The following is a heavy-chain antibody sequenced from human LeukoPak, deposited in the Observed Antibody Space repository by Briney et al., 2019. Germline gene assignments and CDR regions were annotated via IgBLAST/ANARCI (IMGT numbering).Heavy chain of an antibody. CDR2: IYYSGST. D-gene: IGHD3-3*01. V-gene: IGHV4-30-4*01. CDR1: GGSISSGDYY. Sequence: SQTLSLTCTVSGGSISSGDYYWSWIRQPPGKGLEWIGYIYYSGSTYYNPSLKSRVTISVDTSKNQFSLKLSSVTAADTAVYYCARGDPYYDFWSGHYAQRYYFDYWGQGTLVTVSS. J-gene: IGHJ4*02. CDR3: ARGDPYYDFWSGHYAQRYYFDY.